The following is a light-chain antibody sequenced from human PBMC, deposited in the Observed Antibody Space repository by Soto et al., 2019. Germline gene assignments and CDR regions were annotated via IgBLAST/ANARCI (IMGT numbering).Light chain of an antibody. V-gene: IGLV2-14*01. CDR1: SGDIGDYNY. CDR2: DVS. Sequence: QSALTQPASVSGSPGQSVTISCAGTSGDIGDYNYVSWYQQHPGKVPKVLIYDVSNRPSGVSYRFSGTKSGNTASLTVSGLQAEDEADYYCCSYTISGTLIFGTGTKLTVL. J-gene: IGLJ1*01. CDR3: CSYTISGTLI.